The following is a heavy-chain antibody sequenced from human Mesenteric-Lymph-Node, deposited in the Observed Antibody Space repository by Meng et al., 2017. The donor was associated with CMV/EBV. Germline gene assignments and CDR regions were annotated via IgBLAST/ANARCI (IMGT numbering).Heavy chain of an antibody. J-gene: IGHJ3*01. D-gene: IGHD5-12*01. V-gene: IGHV3-30*02. CDR1: GITFSSYA. Sequence: GGSLRLSCAASGITFSSYAMSWVRQAPGEGLEWVAFIRYDGSNQYFADSVKGRFTISRDSSRNTLSLQMNSLRPEDTAVYYCAKDAKGGYDWGYGFDLWGQGTMVTVSS. CDR2: IRYDGSNQ. CDR3: AKDAKGGYDWGYGFDL.